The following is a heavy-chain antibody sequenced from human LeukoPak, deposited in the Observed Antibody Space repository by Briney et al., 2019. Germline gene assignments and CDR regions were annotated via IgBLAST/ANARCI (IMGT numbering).Heavy chain of an antibody. CDR1: GGSISSGGYY. CDR2: IYYSGST. CDR3: ARVELRDYYDSSGYNDY. J-gene: IGHJ4*02. D-gene: IGHD3-22*01. V-gene: IGHV4-31*03. Sequence: SETLSLTCTVSGGSISSGGYYWSWIRQHPGKGLEWIGYIYYSGSTYYNPSLKSRVTISVDTSKNQFSLKLSSVTAADTAVYYCARVELRDYYDSSGYNDYWGQGTLVTFSS.